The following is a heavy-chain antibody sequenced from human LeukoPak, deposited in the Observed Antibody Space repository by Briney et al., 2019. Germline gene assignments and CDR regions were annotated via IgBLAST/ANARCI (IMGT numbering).Heavy chain of an antibody. V-gene: IGHV4-59*01. D-gene: IGHD6-13*01. CDR2: IYYSGST. CDR3: ARAGTAGSFDY. J-gene: IGHJ4*02. Sequence: PSETLSLTCTVSGGSISSYYWSWIRRPPGKGLEWIGYIYYSGSTNYNPSLKSRVTISVDTSKNQFSLKLSSVTAADTAVYYCARAGTAGSFDYWGQGTLVTVSS. CDR1: GGSISSYY.